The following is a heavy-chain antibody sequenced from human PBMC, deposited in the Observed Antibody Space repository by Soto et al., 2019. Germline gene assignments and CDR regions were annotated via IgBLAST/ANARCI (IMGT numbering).Heavy chain of an antibody. CDR2: IFYTGRT. Sequence: QLQMQEPGPGLVKPSETLSLTCTVSDGSISTSSYYWGWIRQAPGKGREWIGTIFYTGRTYYNPSLESRVTVSVDTSKNQFSLHLTSVTAADTAVYYCTRHHPHHYDSSGYFDYWGQGTLVTVSS. CDR3: TRHHPHHYDSSGYFDY. D-gene: IGHD3-22*01. J-gene: IGHJ4*02. CDR1: DGSISTSSYY. V-gene: IGHV4-39*01.